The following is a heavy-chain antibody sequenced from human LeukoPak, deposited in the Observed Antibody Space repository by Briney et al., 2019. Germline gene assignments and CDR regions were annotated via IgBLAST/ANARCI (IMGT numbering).Heavy chain of an antibody. CDR1: GGSFSGYY. CDR2: INHSGST. CDR3: ARVVRQQMFDY. D-gene: IGHD2-21*01. Sequence: SETLSLTCAVYGGSFSGYYWSWIRQPPGKGLEWIGEINHSGSTNYNPSLKSRVTISVDTSKNQFSLKLSSVTAADTAVYYCARVVRQQMFDYWGQGTLVTVSS. J-gene: IGHJ4*02. V-gene: IGHV4-34*01.